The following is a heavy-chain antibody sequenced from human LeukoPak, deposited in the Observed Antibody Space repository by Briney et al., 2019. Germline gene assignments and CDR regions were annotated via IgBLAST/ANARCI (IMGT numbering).Heavy chain of an antibody. Sequence: GGSLRLSCAASGFTFSSYAMSWVRKAPGKGLEWVSAISGSGGSTYYADSVKGRFTISRDNSNNTLYLQMNSLRAEDTAVYYCAKGSAVAGPGKYYFDYWGQGTLVTVSS. CDR2: ISGSGGST. V-gene: IGHV3-23*01. CDR3: AKGSAVAGPGKYYFDY. J-gene: IGHJ4*02. D-gene: IGHD6-19*01. CDR1: GFTFSSYA.